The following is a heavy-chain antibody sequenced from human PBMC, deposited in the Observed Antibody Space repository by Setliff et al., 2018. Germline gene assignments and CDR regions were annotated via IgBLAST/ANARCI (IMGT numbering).Heavy chain of an antibody. CDR3: ARVPSYGSGSYYYYYYGMDV. CDR1: GGSISSSSYY. Sequence: LSLTCTVSGGSISSSSYYWGWVRQPPGKGLEWIGSIHYSGSTYYNPSLKSRVTISIDTSKNQFSLKLSSVTAADTAVYYCARVPSYGSGSYYYYYYGMDVWGQGTTVTVSS. V-gene: IGHV4-39*07. D-gene: IGHD3-10*01. CDR2: IHYSGST. J-gene: IGHJ6*02.